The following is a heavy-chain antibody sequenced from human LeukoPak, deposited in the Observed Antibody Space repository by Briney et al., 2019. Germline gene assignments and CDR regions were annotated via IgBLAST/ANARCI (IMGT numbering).Heavy chain of an antibody. V-gene: IGHV4-30-4*08. Sequence: KPSETLSLTCGVYGGSFSGYYWSWIRQPPGKGQEWIGYIYYSGSTYYNPSLKSRVTISVDTSKNQFSLKLSSVTAADTAVYYCARKLHRRGFDPWGQGTLVTVSS. J-gene: IGHJ5*02. D-gene: IGHD1-14*01. CDR3: ARKLHRRGFDP. CDR1: GGSFSGYY. CDR2: IYYSGST.